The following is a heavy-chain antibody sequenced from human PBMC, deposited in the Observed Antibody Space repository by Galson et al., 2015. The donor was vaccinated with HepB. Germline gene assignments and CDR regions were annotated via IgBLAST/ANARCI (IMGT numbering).Heavy chain of an antibody. V-gene: IGHV1-46*01. CDR3: ATVTRAVAGSGGIY. Sequence: SVKVSCKASGYTLTNYHFHWVRQAPGQGPEWMGKIFAGGGSTRYAERFQGRVTLTRDSSTSTIYMEVSSLRSDDTAVYYCATVTRAVAGSGGIYWGQGTLVTVSS. J-gene: IGHJ4*02. CDR2: IFAGGGST. D-gene: IGHD6-19*01. CDR1: GYTLTNYH.